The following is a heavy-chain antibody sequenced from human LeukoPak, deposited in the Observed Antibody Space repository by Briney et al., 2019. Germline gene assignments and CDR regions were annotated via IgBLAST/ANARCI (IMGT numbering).Heavy chain of an antibody. V-gene: IGHV4-34*01. CDR1: GGSFSGYY. CDR2: INHSGST. CDR3: ARRRGYCSGGSCYVFDY. D-gene: IGHD2-15*01. J-gene: IGHJ4*02. Sequence: SETLSLTCAVYGGSFSGYYWSWIRQPPGKGLEWIGEINHSGSTNYNPSLKRRVTISVDTSKNQFSLKLSSVTAADTAVYYCARRRGYCSGGSCYVFDYWGQGTLVTVSS.